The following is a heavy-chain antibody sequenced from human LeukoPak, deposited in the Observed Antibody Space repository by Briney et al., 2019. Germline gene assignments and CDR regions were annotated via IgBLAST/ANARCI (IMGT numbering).Heavy chain of an antibody. CDR1: GXTFSSYW. V-gene: IGHV3-74*01. J-gene: IGHJ4*02. CDR2: INNDGSST. D-gene: IGHD1-26*01. CDR3: ARAIYSGKYHSPPGDS. Sequence: QPGGSLRLSCEASGXTFSSYWMHWVRQAPGKGLVWVSRINNDGSSTSYADSVKGRFTISRDNAKNTLYLHMNNLRGEDTAVYYCARAIYSGKYHSPPGDSWGQGTLVTVSS.